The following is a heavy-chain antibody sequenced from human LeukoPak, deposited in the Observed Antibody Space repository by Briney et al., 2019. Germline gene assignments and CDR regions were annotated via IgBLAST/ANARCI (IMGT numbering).Heavy chain of an antibody. CDR3: ARHRGTGYLDTFDI. Sequence: SETLSLTCTVSADSITAYYWTWIRQPPGKGLEWLGYIYYSRATNYNPSLKSRVTISVDTSKNQFSLNLNSVTAADTALYYCARHRGTGYLDTFDIWGQGTMVTVSS. CDR2: IYYSRAT. D-gene: IGHD2-8*02. J-gene: IGHJ3*02. CDR1: ADSITAYY. V-gene: IGHV4-59*08.